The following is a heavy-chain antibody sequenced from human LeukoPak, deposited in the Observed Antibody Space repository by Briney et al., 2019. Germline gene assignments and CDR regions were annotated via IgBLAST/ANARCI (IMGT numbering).Heavy chain of an antibody. CDR2: ISSNGGGT. J-gene: IGHJ4*02. V-gene: IGHV3-64*04. Sequence: GGSLRLSCSASGFTFSTYAMHWVRQAPGKGLQYVSAISSNGGGTYYADSVKGRFTISRDNSKNTLYLQMSSLRADDTAIYYCARDVTIGAAKYFDDWGQGTLVTVSS. CDR1: GFTFSTYA. CDR3: ARDVTIGAAKYFDD. D-gene: IGHD4-17*01.